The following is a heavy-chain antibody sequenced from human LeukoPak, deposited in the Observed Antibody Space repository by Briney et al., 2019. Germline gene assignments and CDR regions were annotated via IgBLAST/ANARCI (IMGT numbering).Heavy chain of an antibody. CDR1: GGTFSSYA. V-gene: IGHV1-69*06. CDR3: AGGYYDSSGYSYYYYYYMDV. Sequence: SVNVSCKASGGTFSSYAISWVRQAPGQGLEWMGRIIPSFGTANYAQKFQGRVTITADKSTSTAYTELSSLRSEDTAVYYCAGGYYDSSGYSYYYYYYMDVWGKGTTVTVSS. D-gene: IGHD3-22*01. J-gene: IGHJ6*03. CDR2: IIPSFGTA.